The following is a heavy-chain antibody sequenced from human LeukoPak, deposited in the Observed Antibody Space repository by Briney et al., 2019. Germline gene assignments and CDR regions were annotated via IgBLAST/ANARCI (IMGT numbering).Heavy chain of an antibody. V-gene: IGHV3-48*03. Sequence: GGSLRLSCAASGFTFSSYEMNWVRQAPGKGLEWVSYISSSGSTMYYADSVKGRFTISRDNAKNSLYLQMNSLRAEDTALYYCAKDMNGDYVFWFDPWGQGTLVTVSS. CDR2: ISSSGSTM. J-gene: IGHJ5*02. D-gene: IGHD4-17*01. CDR1: GFTFSSYE. CDR3: AKDMNGDYVFWFDP.